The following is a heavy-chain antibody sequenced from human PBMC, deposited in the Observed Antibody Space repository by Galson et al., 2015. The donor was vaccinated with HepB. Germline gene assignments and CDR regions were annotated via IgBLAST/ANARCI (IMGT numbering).Heavy chain of an antibody. V-gene: IGHV4-39*01. CDR2: IYYSGST. D-gene: IGHD3-3*01. J-gene: IGHJ3*02. CDR1: GGSISSSSYY. CDR3: ARLTKLRFLEWLSHRGAFDI. Sequence: SETLSLTCTVSGGSISSSSYYWGWIRQPPGKGLEWIGSIYYSGSTYYNPSLKSRVTISVDTSKNQFSLKLSSVTAADTAVYYCARLTKLRFLEWLSHRGAFDIWGQGTMVTVSS.